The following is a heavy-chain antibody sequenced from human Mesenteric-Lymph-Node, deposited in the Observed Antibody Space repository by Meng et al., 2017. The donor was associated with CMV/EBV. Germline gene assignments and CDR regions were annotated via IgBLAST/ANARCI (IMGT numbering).Heavy chain of an antibody. CDR2: IIPILGIA. V-gene: IGHV1-69*02. J-gene: IGHJ5*02. D-gene: IGHD6-13*01. CDR3: AGGIAAAGSRWFDP. CDR1: GGHFSSYT. Sequence: QVQLVQSGAEVKKPGSAVRVSCKASGGHFSSYTINWVRQAPGQGLEWMGRIIPILGIANYAQKFQGRVTITADKSTSTAYMELSSLRSEDTAVYYCAGGIAAAGSRWFDPWGQGTLVTVSS.